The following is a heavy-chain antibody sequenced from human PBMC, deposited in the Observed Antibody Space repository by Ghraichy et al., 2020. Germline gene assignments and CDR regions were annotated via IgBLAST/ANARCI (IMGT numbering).Heavy chain of an antibody. Sequence: GGSLRLSCTASGFTFSDAWMTWVRQAPGKGLEWVGRIRSKTDGGTTDYCAPVKGRFTIARDDSKNTLYLQLNSLKTEDTAVYYCARLGAFDFWGQGTLVTVSS. CDR2: IRSKTDGGTT. CDR1: GFTFSDAW. D-gene: IGHD4/OR15-4a*01. J-gene: IGHJ4*02. V-gene: IGHV3-15*01. CDR3: ARLGAFDF.